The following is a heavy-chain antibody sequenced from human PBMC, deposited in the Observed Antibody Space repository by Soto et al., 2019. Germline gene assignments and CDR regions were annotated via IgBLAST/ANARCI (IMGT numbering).Heavy chain of an antibody. V-gene: IGHV1-69*13. CDR1: GGTFSSYA. CDR2: IILIFGTV. Sequence: SVKVSCKDSGGTFSSYAISWVRQAPGQWFELMGGIILIFGTVDFDLKFQGRVTITADESTSTGNMELSILRSEDTAVYYCASHYDSSGYYYRGLDYWGQGTLVTVSS. J-gene: IGHJ4*02. D-gene: IGHD3-22*01. CDR3: ASHYDSSGYYYRGLDY.